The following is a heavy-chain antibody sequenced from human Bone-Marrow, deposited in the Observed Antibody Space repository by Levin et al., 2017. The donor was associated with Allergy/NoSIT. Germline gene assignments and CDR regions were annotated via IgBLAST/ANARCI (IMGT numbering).Heavy chain of an antibody. V-gene: IGHV3-11*01. J-gene: IGHJ4*02. Sequence: GESLNISCAASGFIFSDYYMSWIRQAPGKGLEWISCVSSSGSAIYYGDSVKGRFTISRDNAKKSLDLQMNSLRAEDTAVYYCARAPRVEMTTIGLDYWGQGTLVTVSS. CDR3: ARAPRVEMTTIGLDY. D-gene: IGHD5-24*01. CDR2: VSSSGSAI. CDR1: GFIFSDYY.